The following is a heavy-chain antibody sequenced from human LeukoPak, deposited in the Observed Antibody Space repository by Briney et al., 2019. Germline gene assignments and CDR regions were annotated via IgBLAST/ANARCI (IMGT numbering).Heavy chain of an antibody. Sequence: ASVKVSCKASGYTFTSYYMHWVRQAPGQGLEWMGIINPSGGSTSYAQKFQGRVTMTRDTSTSTVYMELSSLRSEDTAVYYCARDARDDFWSGTPGGPNWFDPWGQGTLVTVSS. V-gene: IGHV1-46*01. CDR3: ARDARDDFWSGTPGGPNWFDP. CDR2: INPSGGST. CDR1: GYTFTSYY. J-gene: IGHJ5*02. D-gene: IGHD3-3*01.